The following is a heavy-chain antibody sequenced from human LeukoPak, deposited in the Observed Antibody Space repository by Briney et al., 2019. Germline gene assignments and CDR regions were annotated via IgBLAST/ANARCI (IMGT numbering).Heavy chain of an antibody. V-gene: IGHV4-38-2*02. CDR3: GRVDSLAIYYY. J-gene: IGHJ6*01. Sequence: SETLSLTCTVSGGSISTGNCWGWVRQPPGKGLEWIGGIYHSGSTYSNPSLKSRVTISVDKSKNQFSLNLSSVTAADTAVYYCGRVDSLAIYYY. CDR1: GGSISTGNC. CDR2: IYHSGST. D-gene: IGHD2-2*01.